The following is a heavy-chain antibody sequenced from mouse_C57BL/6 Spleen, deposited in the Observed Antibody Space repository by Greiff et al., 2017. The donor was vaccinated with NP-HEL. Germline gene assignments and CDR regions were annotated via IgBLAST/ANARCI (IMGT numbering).Heavy chain of an antibody. J-gene: IGHJ2*01. CDR2: INYDGSST. CDR1: GFTFSDYY. V-gene: IGHV5-16*01. Sequence: EVKLMESEGGLVQPGSSMKLSCTASGFTFSDYYMAWVRQVPEKGLEWVANINYDGSSTYYLDSLKSRFIISRDNAKNILYLQMSSLKSEDTATYYCSRISNYYGIDYWGQGTTLTVSS. CDR3: SRISNYYGIDY. D-gene: IGHD1-1*01.